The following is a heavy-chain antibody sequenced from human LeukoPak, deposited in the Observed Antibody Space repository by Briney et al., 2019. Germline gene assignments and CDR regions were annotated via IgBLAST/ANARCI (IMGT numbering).Heavy chain of an antibody. CDR1: GFTFDDYA. CDR2: ISWNSGSI. V-gene: IGHV3-9*01. Sequence: PGRSLRLSCAASGFTFDDYAMPWVRQAPGKGLEWVSGISWNSGSIGYADSVKGRFTISRDNAKNSLYLQMNSLRAEDTALYYCAKDILDYDFWSGFGTWGQGTLVTVSS. D-gene: IGHD3-3*01. J-gene: IGHJ5*02. CDR3: AKDILDYDFWSGFGT.